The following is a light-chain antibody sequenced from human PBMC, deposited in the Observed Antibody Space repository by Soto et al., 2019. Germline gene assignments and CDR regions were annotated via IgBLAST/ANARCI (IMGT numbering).Light chain of an antibody. J-gene: IGKJ4*01. CDR3: QQYGSLGLT. CDR1: QRVSSSY. Sequence: EIVLTQSPGTLSLSPGESATLSCRASQRVSSSYLAWYQQKPGQAPRLLIYCASSRATGIPDRFSGSGSGTDFTLTISRLEPEDFAMYYYQQYGSLGLTFGGGTKLEIK. V-gene: IGKV3-20*01. CDR2: CAS.